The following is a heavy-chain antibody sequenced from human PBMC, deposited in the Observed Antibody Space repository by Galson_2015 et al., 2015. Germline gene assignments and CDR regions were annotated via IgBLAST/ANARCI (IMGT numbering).Heavy chain of an antibody. CDR2: VNPRGGSP. Sequence: SVKVSCKASGYTFIEYYIRWVRQAPGQGPEWMGVVNPRGGSPTYAQTFQGRVTITSDASTTTVTMELSGLKSEDTAVYFCAREGHGSGSYYDSWGLGTLVTVSS. CDR3: AREGHGSGSYYDS. CDR1: GYTFIEYY. D-gene: IGHD3-10*01. V-gene: IGHV1-46*01. J-gene: IGHJ5*01.